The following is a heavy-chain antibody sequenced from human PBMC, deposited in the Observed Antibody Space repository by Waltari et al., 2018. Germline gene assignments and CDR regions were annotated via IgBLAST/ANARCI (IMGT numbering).Heavy chain of an antibody. CDR1: GYTFTANY. Sequence: QVQLVQSCAAVNRPVASVNVSCKASGYTFTANYVNWVRQAPGQGLEWMGWIHPNSGATDYAQQFQGRVTMTLDTSISTLYMELSRLGSDDTAVYYCARAWFNSGFDYWGQGSLVTVSS. V-gene: IGHV1-2*02. D-gene: IGHD3-10*01. J-gene: IGHJ4*02. CDR3: ARAWFNSGFDY. CDR2: IHPNSGAT.